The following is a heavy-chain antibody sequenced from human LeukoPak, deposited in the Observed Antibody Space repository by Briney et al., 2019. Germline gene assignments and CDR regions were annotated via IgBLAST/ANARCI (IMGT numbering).Heavy chain of an antibody. CDR2: IYTSGST. Sequence: SETLSLTCTVSGGSISSGSYYWSWIRQPAGKGLEWIGRIYTSGSTNYNPSLKSRVTISVDTSKNQFSLKLSSVTAADTAVYYCARSYFDYWDQGTLVTVSS. J-gene: IGHJ4*02. CDR3: ARSYFDY. V-gene: IGHV4-61*02. CDR1: GGSISSGSYY.